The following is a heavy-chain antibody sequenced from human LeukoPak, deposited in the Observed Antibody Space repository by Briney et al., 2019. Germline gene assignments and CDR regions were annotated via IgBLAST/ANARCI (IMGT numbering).Heavy chain of an antibody. Sequence: SETLSLTCTVSGGSMNNYYWSWFRQPPGKGLEWIAYVYQTGDTRYNPSLKSRVSISLDMSKNPFSLKVSSVTATDTAVYYCARHPFSAPFDYWGQGILVTVSS. CDR3: ARHPFSAPFDY. J-gene: IGHJ4*02. D-gene: IGHD6-19*01. CDR2: VYQTGDT. V-gene: IGHV4-59*08. CDR1: GGSMNNYY.